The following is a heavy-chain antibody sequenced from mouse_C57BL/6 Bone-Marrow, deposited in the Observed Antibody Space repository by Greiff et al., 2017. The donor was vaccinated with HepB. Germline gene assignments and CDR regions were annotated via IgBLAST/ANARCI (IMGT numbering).Heavy chain of an antibody. Sequence: EVQRVESGGGLVKPGGSLKLSCAASGFTFSSYAMSWVRQTPEKRLEWVATISDGGSYTYYPDNVKGRFTISRDNAKNNLYLQMSHLKSEDTAMYYCARGSLYYDGSSLYWYFDVWGKGTTVTVSS. CDR2: ISDGGSYT. CDR3: ARGSLYYDGSSLYWYFDV. D-gene: IGHD1-1*01. J-gene: IGHJ1*03. CDR1: GFTFSSYA. V-gene: IGHV5-4*01.